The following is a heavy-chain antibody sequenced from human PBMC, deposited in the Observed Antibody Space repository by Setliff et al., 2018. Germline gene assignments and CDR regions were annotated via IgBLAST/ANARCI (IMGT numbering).Heavy chain of an antibody. CDR1: GYTFTDFG. CDR3: SRLVRFCTRIDCQRLSGDDY. V-gene: IGHV1-18*01. Sequence: ASVKVSCKASGYTFTDFGVSWVRQAPGQGLEWVGWISPHNGNTYYAPKFQGTVLMTADTSTTTAYLELRSLRSDDTAVYYCSRLVRFCTRIDCQRLSGDDYWGQGTLVTVSS. D-gene: IGHD2-21*02. CDR2: ISPHNGNT. J-gene: IGHJ4*02.